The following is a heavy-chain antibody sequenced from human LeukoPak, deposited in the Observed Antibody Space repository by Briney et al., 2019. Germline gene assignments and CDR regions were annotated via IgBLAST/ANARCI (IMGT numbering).Heavy chain of an antibody. J-gene: IGHJ6*04. V-gene: IGHV4-4*02. CDR2: IYHSGST. CDR1: GGSISSSNW. CDR3: ARDPRVDTAMVYYYYGMDV. Sequence: PSETLSLTCAVSGGSISSSNWWSWVRQPPGKGLEWIGEIYHSGSTNYNPSLKSRVTISVDKPKNQFSLKLSSVTAADTAVYYCARDPRVDTAMVYYYYGMDVWGKGTTVTVSS. D-gene: IGHD5-18*01.